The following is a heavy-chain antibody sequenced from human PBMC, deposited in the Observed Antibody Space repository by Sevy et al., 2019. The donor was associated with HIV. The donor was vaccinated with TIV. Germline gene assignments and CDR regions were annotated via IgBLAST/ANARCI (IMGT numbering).Heavy chain of an antibody. V-gene: IGHV4-59*08. CDR3: ARHLRGDGFHYYFDY. Sequence: SETLSLTCTVSGGSITTYYWSWIRQPPGKGLQWIGYIYYPGPIKYNPSLKSRLTISVDTSKNQFSLNLSSVTAAVTAVYYCARHLRGDGFHYYFDYWGQGSLVTVSS. CDR1: GGSITTYY. CDR2: IYYPGPI. D-gene: IGHD3-16*01. J-gene: IGHJ4*02.